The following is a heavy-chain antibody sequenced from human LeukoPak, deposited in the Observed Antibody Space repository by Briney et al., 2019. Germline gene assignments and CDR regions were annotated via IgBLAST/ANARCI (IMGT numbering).Heavy chain of an antibody. CDR3: ARLRYYDSSGYPSPYYFDY. Sequence: GGSLRLSCAASGFTFSSYAMSWVRQAPGKGLEWVANIKQDGSEKYYVDSVKGRFTISRDNAKNSLYLQMNSLRAEDTAVYYCARLRYYDSSGYPSPYYFDYWGQGTLVTVSS. CDR1: GFTFSSYA. J-gene: IGHJ4*02. D-gene: IGHD3-22*01. V-gene: IGHV3-7*01. CDR2: IKQDGSEK.